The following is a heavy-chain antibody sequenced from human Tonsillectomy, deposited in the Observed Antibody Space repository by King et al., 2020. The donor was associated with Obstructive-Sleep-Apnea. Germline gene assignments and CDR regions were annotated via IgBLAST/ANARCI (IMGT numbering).Heavy chain of an antibody. J-gene: IGHJ4*02. D-gene: IGHD6-19*01. CDR1: GFTFDDYA. Sequence: VQLVESGGGLVQPGRSLRLSCVASGFTFDDYAMHWVRQAPGKGLEWVSGISWNSGSIGYGDSVKGRCTFSRDNVKKSLYLQMNSLRVEDTALYYCAKDKDSSGWYADYWGQGTLVTVSS. V-gene: IGHV3-9*01. CDR3: AKDKDSSGWYADY. CDR2: ISWNSGSI.